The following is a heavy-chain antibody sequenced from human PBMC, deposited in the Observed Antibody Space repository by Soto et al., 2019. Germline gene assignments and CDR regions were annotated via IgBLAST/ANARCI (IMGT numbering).Heavy chain of an antibody. D-gene: IGHD6-13*01. Sequence: QVQLQESGPGLVKPSETLSLTCTVSGGSIGNSYWSWIRQSPGKGLEWIGYIYYSGSSNYNPSLKRRVXXXVXXSKNQFSLKLSSVTAADTAVYYCARHSSSWPIFDYWGQGTLVIVSS. J-gene: IGHJ4*02. CDR1: GGSIGNSY. CDR3: ARHSSSWPIFDY. V-gene: IGHV4-59*08. CDR2: IYYSGSS.